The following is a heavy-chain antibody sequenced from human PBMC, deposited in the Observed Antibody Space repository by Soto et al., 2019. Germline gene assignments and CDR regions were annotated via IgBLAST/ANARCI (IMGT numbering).Heavy chain of an antibody. J-gene: IGHJ5*02. Sequence: ASVKVSCKAPGDTFTSYYLNWVRQAPRQGLEWMGVINPYGGSTKYAQKFQGRVTMTRDTSRSTVYMELRSLRSDDTAIYYCARSSGGNFGIIIEGSNWFDPWGQGTLVTVSS. CDR2: INPYGGST. V-gene: IGHV1-46*01. CDR3: ARSSGGNFGIIIEGSNWFDP. D-gene: IGHD3-3*01. CDR1: GDTFTSYY.